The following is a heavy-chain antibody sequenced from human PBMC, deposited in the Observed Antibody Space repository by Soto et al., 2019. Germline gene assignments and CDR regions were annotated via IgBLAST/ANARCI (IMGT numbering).Heavy chain of an antibody. D-gene: IGHD3-22*01. CDR3: AKERGIYDSSGYYSTHFDY. J-gene: IGHJ4*02. CDR2: ISYDGSNK. V-gene: IGHV3-30*18. Sequence: QVQLVESGGGVVQPGRSLRLSCAASGFTFSSYGMHWVRQAPGKGLEWVAVISYDGSNKYYADSVKGRFTISRDNSKNTLSLQMNSLRAEDTAVYYCAKERGIYDSSGYYSTHFDYWGQGTLVTVSS. CDR1: GFTFSSYG.